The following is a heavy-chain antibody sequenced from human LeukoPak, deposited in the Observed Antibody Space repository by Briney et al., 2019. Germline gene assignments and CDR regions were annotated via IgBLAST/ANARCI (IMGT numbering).Heavy chain of an antibody. CDR2: ISGSGGST. Sequence: GGSLRLSCAASGFTFSSYAMSWVRQAPGKGLEWVSAISGSGGSTYYADSVKGRFTISRDNSKNTLYLQMNSLRAEDTAVYYCAKDISSSWYSDYFDYWGQGTLVTVSS. D-gene: IGHD6-13*01. CDR1: GFTFSSYA. CDR3: AKDISSSWYSDYFDY. J-gene: IGHJ4*02. V-gene: IGHV3-23*01.